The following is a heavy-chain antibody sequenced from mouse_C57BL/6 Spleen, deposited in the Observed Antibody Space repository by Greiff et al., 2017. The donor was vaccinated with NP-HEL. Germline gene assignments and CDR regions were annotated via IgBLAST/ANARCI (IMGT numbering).Heavy chain of an antibody. CDR1: GYTFTSYW. D-gene: IGHD3-2*02. CDR2: INPRNGDT. CDR3: ARDSGYAFDY. J-gene: IGHJ2*01. Sequence: QVQLQQPGTELVKPGASVKLSCKASGYTFTSYWMHWVKQRPGQGLEWIGNINPRNGDTNYNENLKNKATLTVAKSSSTAYMHLSSLTSEDSAVYGCARDSGYAFDYWGQGTTLTVSS. V-gene: IGHV1-53*01.